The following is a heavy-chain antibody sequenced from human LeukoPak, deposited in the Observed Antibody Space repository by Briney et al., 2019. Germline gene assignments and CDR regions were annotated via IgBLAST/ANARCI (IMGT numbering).Heavy chain of an antibody. CDR1: GGSFSGYY. V-gene: IGHV4-34*01. Sequence: SETLSLTCAVYGGSFSGYYRSWIRQPPGKGLEWIGEINHSGSTNYNPSLKSRVTISVDTSKNQFSLKLSSVTAADTAVYYCARERCCDAFDIWGQGTMVTVSS. D-gene: IGHD4-17*01. CDR2: INHSGST. CDR3: ARERCCDAFDI. J-gene: IGHJ3*02.